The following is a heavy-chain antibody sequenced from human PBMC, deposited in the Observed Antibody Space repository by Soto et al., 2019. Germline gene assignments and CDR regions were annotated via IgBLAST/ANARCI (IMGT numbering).Heavy chain of an antibody. J-gene: IGHJ5*02. CDR1: GYSISRGYY. Sequence: SETLSLTCAVSGYSISRGYYWGFIRQPPGKGLEWIGSIYHSGGTYYNPSLKSRVTISVDTSKNQFSLKLSSVTAADTAVYYCAVSNYHDSSGYYESWSWFDPWGQGTLVTVSS. CDR3: AVSNYHDSSGYYESWSWFDP. CDR2: IYHSGGT. D-gene: IGHD3-22*01. V-gene: IGHV4-38-2*01.